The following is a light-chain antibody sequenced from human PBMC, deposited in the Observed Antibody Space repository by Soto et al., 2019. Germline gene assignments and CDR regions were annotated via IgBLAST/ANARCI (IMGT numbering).Light chain of an antibody. CDR2: DVS. CDR1: SSDVGGYNY. CDR3: SSYTSSSTSVV. V-gene: IGLV2-14*01. J-gene: IGLJ2*01. Sequence: QSALTQPASVSGSPGQSITISCTGTSSDVGGYNYVSWYQQHPGKAPKLMIYDVSNRTSGVSNRFSVSESGTTASLTLSGLQAEDEADYYCSSYTSSSTSVVFGGGTKLTVL.